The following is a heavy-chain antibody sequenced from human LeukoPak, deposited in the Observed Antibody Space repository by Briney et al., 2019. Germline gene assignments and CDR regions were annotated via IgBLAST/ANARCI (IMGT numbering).Heavy chain of an antibody. V-gene: IGHV1-2*02. CDR1: GYTFTGYY. J-gene: IGHJ4*02. CDR3: ARDRGSSGVHYFDY. Sequence: ASVKVSCKASGYTFTGYYMHWVRQAPGQGLEWMVWINPNSGGTNYAQKFQGSRTMTSDTSISTAYMELSRLRSDDTAVYYCARDRGSSGVHYFDYWGQGTLVTVSS. D-gene: IGHD3-10*01. CDR2: INPNSGGT.